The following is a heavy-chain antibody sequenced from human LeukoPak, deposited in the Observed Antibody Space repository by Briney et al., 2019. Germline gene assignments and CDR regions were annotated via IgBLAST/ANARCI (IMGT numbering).Heavy chain of an antibody. CDR3: ARRLTQYDCFDP. CDR1: GDSVSSNSVT. Sequence: SQTLSLTCAISGDSVSSNSVTWNWIRESPSRGLEWLGRTYYRSTWYNDYAVSVRGRITVNPDTSKNQFSLHLNSVTPEDTAVYYCARRLTQYDCFDPWGQGILVTVSS. CDR2: TYYRSTWYN. J-gene: IGHJ5*02. D-gene: IGHD2-2*01. V-gene: IGHV6-1*01.